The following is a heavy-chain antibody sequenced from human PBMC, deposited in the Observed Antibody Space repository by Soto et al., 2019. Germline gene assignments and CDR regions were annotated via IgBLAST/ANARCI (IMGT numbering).Heavy chain of an antibody. J-gene: IGHJ3*02. CDR3: ARAKPITMIVVGAAFDI. D-gene: IGHD3-22*01. Sequence: EVQLVESGGGLVQPGGSLRLSCAASGFTFRSYSMNWVRQAPGKGLEWVSYISSSSSTIYYADSVKGRFTISRDNAKNSLYLQMSSLRDEDTAVYYCARAKPITMIVVGAAFDIWGQGTMVTVSS. CDR1: GFTFRSYS. V-gene: IGHV3-48*02. CDR2: ISSSSSTI.